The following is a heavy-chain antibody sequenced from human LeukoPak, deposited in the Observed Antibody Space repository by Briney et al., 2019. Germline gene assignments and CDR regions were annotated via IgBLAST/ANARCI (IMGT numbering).Heavy chain of an antibody. CDR2: ISSSGSTI. V-gene: IGHV3-48*03. Sequence: GGSLRLSCAASGFTFSSYEMNWVRQAPGKGLEWVSYISSSGSTIYYADSVKGRFTISRDNAKNSLYLQMNSLRAEDTAVYYCARASTYYDFWSGSAFPFFDYWGQGTLVTVS. CDR3: ARASTYYDFWSGSAFPFFDY. CDR1: GFTFSSYE. J-gene: IGHJ4*02. D-gene: IGHD3-3*01.